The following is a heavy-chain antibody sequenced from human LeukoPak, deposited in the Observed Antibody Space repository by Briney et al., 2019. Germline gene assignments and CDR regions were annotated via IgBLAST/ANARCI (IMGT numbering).Heavy chain of an antibody. CDR1: GFTSSRYS. J-gene: IGHJ5*02. CDR2: ISSSSSYV. Sequence: GSLRLSWAASGFTSSRYSMNWVRQAPGKGLEWVSSISSSSSYVYYADSVKGRFTISRDKAKNSLYLQMNSLRAEDTAVYYCARDQPPFDPWGQGTLVTVSS. CDR3: ARDQPPFDP. V-gene: IGHV3-21*01.